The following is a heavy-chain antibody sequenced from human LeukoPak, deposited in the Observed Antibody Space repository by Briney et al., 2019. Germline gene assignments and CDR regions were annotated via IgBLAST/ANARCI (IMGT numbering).Heavy chain of an antibody. J-gene: IGHJ4*02. CDR1: GFSFSSYE. D-gene: IGHD6-19*01. V-gene: IGHV3-48*03. CDR2: ISSSGSTI. Sequence: QPGGSLRLSRAASGFSFSSYEMNWVRQAPGKGLEWVSYISSSGSTIYYADSVKGRFTISRDNAKNSLYLQMNSLRAEDTALYYCAKDQVAGTRGIFDYWGQGTLVTASS. CDR3: AKDQVAGTRGIFDY.